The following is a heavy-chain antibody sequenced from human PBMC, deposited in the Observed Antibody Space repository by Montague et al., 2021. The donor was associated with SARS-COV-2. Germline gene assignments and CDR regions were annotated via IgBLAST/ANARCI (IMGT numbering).Heavy chain of an antibody. V-gene: IGHV3-23*01. CDR3: AKDQVYSGSYFAD. Sequence: LRLSCAASGFTFSSYAMSWVRQAPGKGLEWVSAISGSGGGTYYAGSVKGRFTISKDNSKNMLYLQMNSLRAEGTAVYYCAKDQVYSGSYFADWGQGTLVTVSS. CDR1: GFTFSSYA. CDR2: ISGSGGGT. J-gene: IGHJ4*02. D-gene: IGHD1-26*01.